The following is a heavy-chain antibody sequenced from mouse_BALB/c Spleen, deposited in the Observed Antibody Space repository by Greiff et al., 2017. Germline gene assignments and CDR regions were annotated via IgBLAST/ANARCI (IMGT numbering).Heavy chain of an antibody. J-gene: IGHJ3*01. Sequence: QVQLKQSGAELAKPGASVKMSCKASGYTFTSYWMHWVKQRPGQGLEWIGYINPSTGYTEYNQKFKDKATLTADKSSSTAYMQLSSLTSEDSAVYYCARIDTTATAYWGQGTLVTVSA. CDR2: INPSTGYT. CDR3: ARIDTTATAY. V-gene: IGHV1-7*01. D-gene: IGHD1-2*01. CDR1: GYTFTSYW.